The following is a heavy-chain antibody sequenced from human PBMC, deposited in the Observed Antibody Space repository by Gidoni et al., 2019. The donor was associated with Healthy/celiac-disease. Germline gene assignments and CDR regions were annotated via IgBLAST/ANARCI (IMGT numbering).Heavy chain of an antibody. CDR1: GGSISSYY. Sequence: QVQLQESGPGLVKPSETLSLTCTVSGGSISSYYWSWIRQPPGKGLEWIGYIYYSGSTNYNPSLKSRVTISVDTSKNQFSLKLSSVTAADTAVYYCARAPEGTPAEDIVVVPAAYYMDVWGKGTTVTVSS. V-gene: IGHV4-59*01. CDR2: IYYSGST. D-gene: IGHD2-2*01. CDR3: ARAPEGTPAEDIVVVPAAYYMDV. J-gene: IGHJ6*03.